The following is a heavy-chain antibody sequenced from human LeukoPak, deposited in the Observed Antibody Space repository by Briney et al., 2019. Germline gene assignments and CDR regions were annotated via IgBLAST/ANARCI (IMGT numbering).Heavy chain of an antibody. D-gene: IGHD3-10*01. CDR1: GFTFSSYG. CDR3: ARDVGLLWFGESPAGFDY. V-gene: IGHV3-33*01. Sequence: GRSLRLSCAASGFTFSSYGMHWVRQAPGKGLEWVAVIWYDGGNKYYADSVKGRFTISRDNSKNTLYLQMNSLRAEDTAVYYCARDVGLLWFGESPAGFDYWGQGTLVTVSS. CDR2: IWYDGGNK. J-gene: IGHJ4*02.